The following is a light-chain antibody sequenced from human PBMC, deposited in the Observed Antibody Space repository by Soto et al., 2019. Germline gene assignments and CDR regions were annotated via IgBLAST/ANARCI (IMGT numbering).Light chain of an antibody. CDR1: SSDVGGYNS. V-gene: IGLV2-14*03. CDR2: DVS. Sequence: QSALTQPASVSGSPGQSITISCTGTSSDVGGYNSVSWYQQHPGNAPELLIYDVSDRPSGVSNRFSGSKSGNTASLTISGLQAADEADYYCGSSATGSTLVFGGGTKLTVL. J-gene: IGLJ2*01. CDR3: GSSATGSTLV.